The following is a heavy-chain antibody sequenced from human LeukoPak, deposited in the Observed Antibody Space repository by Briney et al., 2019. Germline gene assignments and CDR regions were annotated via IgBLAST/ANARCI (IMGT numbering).Heavy chain of an antibody. CDR3: ARAVITFGGVIAAIDY. J-gene: IGHJ4*02. Sequence: SETLSLTCTVSGDSISSYYWSWIRQPAGKGLEWIGRIYTSGSTNYNPSLKSRVTISVDTSKNQFSLKLSSVTAADTAVYYCARAVITFGGVIAAIDYWGQGTLVTVSS. D-gene: IGHD3-16*02. CDR2: IYTSGST. V-gene: IGHV4-4*07. CDR1: GDSISSYY.